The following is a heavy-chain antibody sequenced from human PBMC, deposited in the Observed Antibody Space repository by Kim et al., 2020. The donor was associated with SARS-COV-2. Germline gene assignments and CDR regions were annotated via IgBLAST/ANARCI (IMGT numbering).Heavy chain of an antibody. CDR2: IYYSGST. CDR3: ARDPWDDFEDPHDAFDI. CDR1: GGSISSYY. D-gene: IGHD3-3*01. V-gene: IGHV4-59*01. J-gene: IGHJ3*02. Sequence: SETLSLTCTVSGGSISSYYWSWIRQPPGKGLEWIGYIYYSGSTNYNPSLKSRVTISVDTSKNQFSLKLSSVTAADTAVYYCARDPWDDFEDPHDAFDIWGQGTMVTVSS.